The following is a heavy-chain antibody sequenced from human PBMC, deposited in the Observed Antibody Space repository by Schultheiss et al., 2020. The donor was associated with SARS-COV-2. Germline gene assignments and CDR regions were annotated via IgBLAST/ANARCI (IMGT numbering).Heavy chain of an antibody. CDR1: GFTFSDYY. V-gene: IGHV3-11*04. J-gene: IGHJ6*03. CDR3: ARGYREYYMDV. D-gene: IGHD1-26*01. CDR2: ISGSGGST. Sequence: GGSLRLSCAASGFTFSDYYMSWVRQAPGKGLEWVSAISGSGGSTYYADSVKGRFTISRDNAKNSLYLQMNSLRAGDTAVYYCARGYREYYMDVWGKGTTVTVSS.